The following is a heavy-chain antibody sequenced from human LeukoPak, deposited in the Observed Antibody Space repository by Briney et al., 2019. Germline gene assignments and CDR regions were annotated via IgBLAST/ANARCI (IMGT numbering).Heavy chain of an antibody. CDR1: GFTFSDYS. V-gene: IGHV3-30*02. CDR3: AKARGLIGGAFDI. Sequence: GGSLRLSCAASGFTFSDYSMHWVRQAPGKGLNWVAFIRYDGNNKYYADSVKGRFTISRDNSKNSLYLLMNSLTTEDTALYYCAKARGLIGGAFDIWGRGTMVTVSS. D-gene: IGHD3-22*01. J-gene: IGHJ3*02. CDR2: IRYDGNNK.